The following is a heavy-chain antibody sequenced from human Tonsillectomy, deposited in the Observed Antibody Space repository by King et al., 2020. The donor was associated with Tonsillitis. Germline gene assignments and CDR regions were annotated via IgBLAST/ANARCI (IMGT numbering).Heavy chain of an antibody. V-gene: IGHV3-33*05. CDR1: GFSFSNYD. Sequence: HVQLVESGGGVVQPGRSLRLSCAASGFSFSNYDIHWVRQAPGKGLEWVAGISYDGSDKYYADSVKGRFTISRDNSKTSLYLQINSLRAEDTAVYYCARNYYDSGGYSNGMDVWGQGPTVTVSS. CDR2: ISYDGSDK. J-gene: IGHJ6*01. CDR3: ARNYYDSGGYSNGMDV. D-gene: IGHD3-22*01.